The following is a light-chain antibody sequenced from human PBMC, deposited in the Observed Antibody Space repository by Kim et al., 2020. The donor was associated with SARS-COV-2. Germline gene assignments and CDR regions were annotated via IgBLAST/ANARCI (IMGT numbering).Light chain of an antibody. CDR1: ALPKKY. J-gene: IGLJ3*02. Sequence: SYELTQPPSVSVSPGQTARITCSGDALPKKYAYWYQQKSGQAPVLVIYEDSKRPSGIPERFSGSGSGTVATLSISGAQVEDEADYYCYSTDSSGNHRVFGGGTQLTFL. CDR2: EDS. V-gene: IGLV3-10*01. CDR3: YSTDSSGNHRV.